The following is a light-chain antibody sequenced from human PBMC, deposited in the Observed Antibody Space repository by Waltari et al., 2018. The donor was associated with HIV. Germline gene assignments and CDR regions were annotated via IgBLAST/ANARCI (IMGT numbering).Light chain of an antibody. J-gene: IGLJ2*01. CDR1: SNDVGGYNY. CDR3: SSYTSSTYVV. V-gene: IGLV2-14*03. Sequence: QSALTQPASVSGSPGQSITIPCTGTSNDVGGYNYVSWYQQHPGKVPKLMINDVSNRPSGVSYRFSGSKSGNTASLTISGLQAEDEADYYCSSYTSSTYVVFGRGTKLTVL. CDR2: DVS.